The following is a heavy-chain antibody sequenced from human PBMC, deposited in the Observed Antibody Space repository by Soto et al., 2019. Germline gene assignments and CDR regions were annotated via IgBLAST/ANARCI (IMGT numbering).Heavy chain of an antibody. V-gene: IGHV3-30*18. CDR2: ISYDGSNK. CDR3: AKDLSVVRGVFNFDY. Sequence: GGSLRLSCAASGFTFSSYGMHWVRQAPGKGLEWVAVISYDGSNKYYADSVKGRFTISRDNSKNTLYLQMNSLRAGDTAVYYCAKDLSVVRGVFNFDYWGQGTLVTVSS. D-gene: IGHD3-10*01. J-gene: IGHJ4*02. CDR1: GFTFSSYG.